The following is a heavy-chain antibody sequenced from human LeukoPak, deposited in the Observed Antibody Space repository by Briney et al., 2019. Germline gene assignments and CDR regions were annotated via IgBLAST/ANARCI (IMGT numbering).Heavy chain of an antibody. D-gene: IGHD5-24*01. V-gene: IGHV1-2*06. Sequence: GASVKVSCKASGYTFTGYYMHWVRQAPGQGLEWMGRINPNSGGTNYAQKFQGRVTVTRDTSISTAYMELSRLRSDDTAVYYCARGGGWLQLRGTNLDYWGQGTLVTVSS. CDR1: GYTFTGYY. CDR2: INPNSGGT. J-gene: IGHJ4*02. CDR3: ARGGGWLQLRGTNLDY.